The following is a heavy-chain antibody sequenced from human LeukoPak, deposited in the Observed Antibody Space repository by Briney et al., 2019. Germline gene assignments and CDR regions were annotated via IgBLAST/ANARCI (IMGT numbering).Heavy chain of an antibody. V-gene: IGHV1-2*02. D-gene: IGHD2-15*01. CDR1: GYTFTGYY. CDR3: ARGRSYCSGGSCSAVKYNWFDP. J-gene: IGHJ5*02. Sequence: ASVKVSCKASGYTFTGYYMHWVRQAPGQGLEGMGWINPNSGGTNYAQKFQGRVTMTRDTSISTAYMELSRLRSDDTAVYYCARGRSYCSGGSCSAVKYNWFDPWGQGTLVTVSS. CDR2: INPNSGGT.